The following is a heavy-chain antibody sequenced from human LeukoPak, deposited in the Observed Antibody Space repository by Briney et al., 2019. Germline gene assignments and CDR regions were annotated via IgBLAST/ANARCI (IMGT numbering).Heavy chain of an antibody. V-gene: IGHV4-30-2*01. CDR3: VAKTYDFWSGYRTRDY. CDR1: GGSISSGGYS. Sequence: SETLSLTCAVSGGSISSGGYSWSWIRQPPGKGLEWIGYIYHSGSTYYNPSLKSRVTISVDRSKNQFSLKLSSVTAVDTAVYYCVAKTYDFWSGYRTRDYWGQGTLVTVSS. D-gene: IGHD3-3*01. J-gene: IGHJ4*02. CDR2: IYHSGST.